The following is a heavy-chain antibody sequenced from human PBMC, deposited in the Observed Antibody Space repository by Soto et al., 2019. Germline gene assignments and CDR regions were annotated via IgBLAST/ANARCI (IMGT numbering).Heavy chain of an antibody. CDR3: AREACTDSICYADNWFVP. V-gene: IGHV1-18*01. Sequence: QVQLVQSGPEVKKPGASVRVSCKASGYSFSNYGISWVRQAPGQGLEWMGWISTNNGNTNYAQNLQGRVTMTTDTSTNIAYMELRSLTSDDTAVYYCAREACTDSICYADNWFVPWGQGNLVTVAS. CDR1: GYSFSNYG. D-gene: IGHD2-8*01. CDR2: ISTNNGNT. J-gene: IGHJ5*02.